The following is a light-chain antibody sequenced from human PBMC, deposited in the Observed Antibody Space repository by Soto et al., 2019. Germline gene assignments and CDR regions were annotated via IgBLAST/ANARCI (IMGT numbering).Light chain of an antibody. Sequence: QSALTQPASVSGSPGQSITISCTGTSSDIGGYNYVSWYQQLPGKVPKLIMYDVSNRPSGVSDRFSVSKSGNAASLTISGIQAEDEADYYCTSYTSTSTLYVFGTGTKVTVL. CDR3: TSYTSTSTLYV. J-gene: IGLJ1*01. CDR1: SSDIGGYNY. CDR2: DVS. V-gene: IGLV2-14*03.